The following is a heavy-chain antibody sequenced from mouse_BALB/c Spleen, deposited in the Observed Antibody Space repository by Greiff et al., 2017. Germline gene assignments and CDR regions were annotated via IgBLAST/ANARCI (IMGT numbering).Heavy chain of an antibody. V-gene: IGHV1-55*01. CDR1: GYNFTSYW. CDR3: ARHGYYYAMDY. CDR2: IYPGSGST. Sequence: QVQLQQPGAELVKPGTSVKLSCKASGYNFTSYWINWVKLRPGQGLEWIGDIYPGSGSTNYNEKFKSKATLTVDTSSSTAYMQLSSLASEDSALYYCARHGYYYAMDYWGQGTSVTVSS. D-gene: IGHD1-2*01. J-gene: IGHJ4*01.